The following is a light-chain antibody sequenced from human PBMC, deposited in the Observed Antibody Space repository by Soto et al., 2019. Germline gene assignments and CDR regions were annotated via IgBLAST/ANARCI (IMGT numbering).Light chain of an antibody. CDR1: QYISNY. J-gene: IGKJ4*01. Sequence: DIQMTQSPSSLSASVDDIVTITCRARQYISNYLNWYRRKPGEAPKLLIFAASTLHSGVASRFSGSGSGTDFTLTISSLQPEDFETYYFQQSWSVPLTFGGGTKVEIK. V-gene: IGKV1-39*01. CDR2: AAS. CDR3: QQSWSVPLT.